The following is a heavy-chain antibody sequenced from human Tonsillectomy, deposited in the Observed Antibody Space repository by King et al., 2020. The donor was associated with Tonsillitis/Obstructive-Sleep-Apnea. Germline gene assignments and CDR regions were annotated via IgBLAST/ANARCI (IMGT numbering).Heavy chain of an antibody. V-gene: IGHV3-49*04. CDR3: TGDEVGSYRYFDL. J-gene: IGHJ2*01. Sequence: VQLVESGGGLVQPGRSLRLSCTASGFTFGDYAMSWVRQAPGKGLEWVGFIRRKAYGGTTEYAASVKGRFSISRDDSKSIAYLQMNSLKTEDTAVYYCTGDEVGSYRYFDLWGRGTLVTVSS. CDR2: IRRKAYGGTT. D-gene: IGHD1-26*01. CDR1: GFTFGDYA.